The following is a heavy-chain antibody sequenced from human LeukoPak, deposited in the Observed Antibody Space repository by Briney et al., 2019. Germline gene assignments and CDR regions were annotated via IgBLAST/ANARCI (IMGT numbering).Heavy chain of an antibody. J-gene: IGHJ4*02. CDR3: ARFPYSYDSSGCNRHTVY. D-gene: IGHD3-22*01. CDR1: GFTVSSNY. CDR2: IYSGGST. V-gene: IGHV3-66*02. Sequence: PGGSLRLSCAASGFTVSSNYMSWVRQAPGKGLEWVSVIYSGGSTYYADSVKGRFTISRDNSKNTLYLQMNSLRAEDTAVYYCARFPYSYDSSGCNRHTVYWGQGTLVTVSS.